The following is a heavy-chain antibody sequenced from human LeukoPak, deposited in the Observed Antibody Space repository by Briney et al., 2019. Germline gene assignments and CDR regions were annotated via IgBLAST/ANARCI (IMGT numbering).Heavy chain of an antibody. CDR1: GFTFSTYA. Sequence: GGSLRLSCAASGFTFSTYAMHWVRQAPGKGLEYVSAISSNGGSTYYANSVKGRFTISRDNSKNTLYLQMGSLRAEDTAVYYCAKASSYGSSVYWGQGTLVTVSS. V-gene: IGHV3-64*01. J-gene: IGHJ4*02. CDR2: ISSNGGST. CDR3: AKASSYGSSVY. D-gene: IGHD3-10*01.